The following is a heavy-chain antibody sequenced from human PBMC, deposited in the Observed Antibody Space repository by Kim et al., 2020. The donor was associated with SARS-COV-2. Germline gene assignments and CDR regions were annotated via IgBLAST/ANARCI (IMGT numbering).Heavy chain of an antibody. CDR1: GFTFSSYS. Sequence: GGSLRLSCAASGFTFSSYSMNWVRQAPGKGLEWVSSISSSSSYIYYADSVKGRLTISRDNAKNSLYLQMNSLRAEDTAVYYCARDTRVTGYYPSEGMDVWGQGTTVTVSS. J-gene: IGHJ6*02. D-gene: IGHD3-9*01. CDR2: ISSSSSYI. CDR3: ARDTRVTGYYPSEGMDV. V-gene: IGHV3-21*01.